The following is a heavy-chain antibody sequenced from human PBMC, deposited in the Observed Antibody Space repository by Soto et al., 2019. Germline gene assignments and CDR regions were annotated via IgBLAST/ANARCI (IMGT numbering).Heavy chain of an antibody. CDR1: GYSFSSYG. J-gene: IGHJ5*02. V-gene: IGHV1-3*01. Sequence: ASVKVSCKASGYSFSSYGIHWVRQAPGQRLEWMGWINAGSGDTKYSQKFQDRVTITRDTSADTSASTAYMELSSLRSEDTAVYYCARDSMTGLNWFDPWGQGTLVTVSS. CDR3: ARDSMTGLNWFDP. D-gene: IGHD3-9*01. CDR2: INAGSGDT.